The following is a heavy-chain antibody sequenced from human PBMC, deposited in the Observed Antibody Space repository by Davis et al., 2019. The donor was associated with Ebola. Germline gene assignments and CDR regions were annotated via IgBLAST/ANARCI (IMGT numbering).Heavy chain of an antibody. V-gene: IGHV3-73*01. CDR3: ARSWGVVVVPAAIPAWFDP. CDR1: GFTFSGSA. Sequence: GESLKISCAASGFTFSGSAMHWVRQASGKGLEWVGRIRSKANSYATAYAASVKGRFTISRDDSKNTAYLQMNSLKTEDTAVYYCARSWGVVVVPAAIPAWFDPWGQGTLVIVSS. D-gene: IGHD2-2*02. CDR2: IRSKANSYAT. J-gene: IGHJ5*02.